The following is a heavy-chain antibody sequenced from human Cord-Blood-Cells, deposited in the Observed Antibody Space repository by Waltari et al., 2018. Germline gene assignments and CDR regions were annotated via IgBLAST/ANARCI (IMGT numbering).Heavy chain of an antibody. CDR1: GFTFSRYA. V-gene: IGHV3-23*01. J-gene: IGHJ4*02. CDR2: ISGSGGST. Sequence: EVQLLESGGGLVQPGGSLRLSCAASGFTFSRYAMSWVRQAPGKGLEWVSAISGSGGSTYYADSVKGRFTISRDNSKNTLYLQMNSLRAEDTAVYYCAKDPAYYYGSGSYGDWGQGTLVTVSS. D-gene: IGHD3-10*01. CDR3: AKDPAYYYGSGSYGD.